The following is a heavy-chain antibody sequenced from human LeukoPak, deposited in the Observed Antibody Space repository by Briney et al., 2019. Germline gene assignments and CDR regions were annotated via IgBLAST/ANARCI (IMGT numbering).Heavy chain of an antibody. V-gene: IGHV3-21*01. CDR1: GFILNTFT. CDR2: ITNTPNYI. CDR3: WRDSPYDTSI. Sequence: GGSLSLSCAASGFILNTFTITSVRQSPGEGLEWVSSITNTPNYIYYADSVKGRFTISRDNANNSLYLQMDSLRAEDTAVYYCWRDSPYDTSIWGQGTLVTVSS. J-gene: IGHJ4*02. D-gene: IGHD3-16*01.